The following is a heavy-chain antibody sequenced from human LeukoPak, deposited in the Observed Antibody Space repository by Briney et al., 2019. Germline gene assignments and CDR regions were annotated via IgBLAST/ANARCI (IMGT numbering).Heavy chain of an antibody. V-gene: IGHV3-30*03. J-gene: IGHJ3*02. Sequence: PGRSLRLSCAASGFTFSSYGMHWVRQAPGKGLEWVAVISYDASNKDYADSVKGRFTISRDNAKNSLYLQMNSLRAEDTAVYYCARVRKYSSGWYDAFDIWGQGTMVTVSS. D-gene: IGHD6-19*01. CDR2: ISYDASNK. CDR3: ARVRKYSSGWYDAFDI. CDR1: GFTFSSYG.